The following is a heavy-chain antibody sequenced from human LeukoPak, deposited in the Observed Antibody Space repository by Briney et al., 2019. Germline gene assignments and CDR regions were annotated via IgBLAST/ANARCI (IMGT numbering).Heavy chain of an antibody. Sequence: GGSLRLSCTASGFTFNTYWMSWVRQAPGKGLEWVANIKQDGSEKYYVDSVKGRFTVSRDNAKNSLYVQMNSLRAEDTAVYYCGRMVRGVVSRFDYWGQGTLVTVSS. CDR2: IKQDGSEK. J-gene: IGHJ4*02. V-gene: IGHV3-7*01. CDR3: GRMVRGVVSRFDY. CDR1: GFTFNTYW. D-gene: IGHD3-10*01.